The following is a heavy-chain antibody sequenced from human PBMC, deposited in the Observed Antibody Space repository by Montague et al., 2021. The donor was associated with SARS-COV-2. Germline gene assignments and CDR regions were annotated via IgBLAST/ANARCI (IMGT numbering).Heavy chain of an antibody. Sequence: SETLSLTCSVSGYSISSGYFWGWIRQPQGKGLEWFGAIYHGGFTXHNQSLKSRLTMSLVTSKNKFSLGLSSVTAADTAIYYYARAYCGGDCEYVYIWFDSWGQGALVTVSS. V-gene: IGHV4-38-2*02. D-gene: IGHD2-21*01. J-gene: IGHJ5*01. CDR2: IYHGGFT. CDR1: GYSISSGYF. CDR3: ARAYCGGDCEYVYIWFDS.